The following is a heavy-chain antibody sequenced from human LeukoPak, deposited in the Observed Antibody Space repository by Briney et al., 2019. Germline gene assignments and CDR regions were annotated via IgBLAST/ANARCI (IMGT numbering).Heavy chain of an antibody. D-gene: IGHD5-12*01. J-gene: IGHJ3*01. CDR2: IFPSGGEI. Sequence: GGSLRLSCAASGFTFSTFAMIWVRQPPGKGLEWVSSIFPSGGEIHYADSVRGRFTISRDNSKSTLSLQMNSLRSDDTAVYYCALWEIVHYAFDFWGQGTMVTVSS. CDR3: ALWEIVHYAFDF. V-gene: IGHV3-23*01. CDR1: GFTFSTFA.